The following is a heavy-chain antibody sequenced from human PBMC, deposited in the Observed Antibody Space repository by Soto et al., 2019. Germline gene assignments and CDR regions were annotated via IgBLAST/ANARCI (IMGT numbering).Heavy chain of an antibody. Sequence: PSETLSLTCTVSGGSISNHSWSWIRQPPGRGLEWIGHIFYSGSTNYNPALKSRVTISVDTSKSQFSLKLSSVTAADTAVYYCAKDSGYNYGYFRWFDPWGQGTLVT. CDR1: GGSISNHS. D-gene: IGHD5-18*01. V-gene: IGHV4-59*11. J-gene: IGHJ5*02. CDR2: IFYSGST. CDR3: AKDSGYNYGYFRWFDP.